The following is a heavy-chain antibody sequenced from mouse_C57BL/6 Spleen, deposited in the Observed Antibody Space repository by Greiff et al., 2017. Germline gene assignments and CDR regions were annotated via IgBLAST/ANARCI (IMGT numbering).Heavy chain of an antibody. CDR3: ARSGYYGSSYDFDY. Sequence: VQRVESGPELVKPGASVKISCKASGYAFSSSWMNWVKQRPGKGLEWIGRIYPGDGDTNYNGKVKGKATLTADKSSSTAYMQLSSLTSEDSAVYFCARSGYYGSSYDFDYWGQGTTLTVSS. CDR2: IYPGDGDT. V-gene: IGHV1-82*01. J-gene: IGHJ2*01. D-gene: IGHD1-1*01. CDR1: GYAFSSSW.